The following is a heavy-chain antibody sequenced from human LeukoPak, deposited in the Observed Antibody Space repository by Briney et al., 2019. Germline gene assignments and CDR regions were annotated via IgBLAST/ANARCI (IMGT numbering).Heavy chain of an antibody. CDR3: AREASILDY. Sequence: GGSLRLSCAASGFTFSSYAMSWVRRAPGKGLEWVSVISGSGGNTYYADSVKGRFTISRDNSKNTLHLQMNSLRAEDTAIYYCAREASILDYWGQGTLVTVSS. CDR1: GFTFSSYA. V-gene: IGHV3-23*01. J-gene: IGHJ4*02. CDR2: ISGSGGNT.